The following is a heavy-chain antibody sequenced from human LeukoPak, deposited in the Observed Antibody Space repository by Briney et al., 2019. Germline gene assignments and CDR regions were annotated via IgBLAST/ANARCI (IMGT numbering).Heavy chain of an antibody. CDR1: GGTFSSYA. V-gene: IGHV1-69*04. CDR2: IIPILGIA. Sequence: ASVKVSCKASGGTFSSYAISWVRQAPGQGLEWMGRIIPILGIANYAQKFQGRVTMTRNTSISTAYMELSSLRSEDTAVYYCARGDSSSWYVSFYYYYGMDVWGQGTTVTVSS. CDR3: ARGDSSSWYVSFYYYYGMDV. J-gene: IGHJ6*02. D-gene: IGHD6-13*01.